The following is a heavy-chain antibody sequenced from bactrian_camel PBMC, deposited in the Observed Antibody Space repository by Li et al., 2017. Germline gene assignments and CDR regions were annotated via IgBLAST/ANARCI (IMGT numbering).Heavy chain of an antibody. CDR1: WYTFSTNYY. J-gene: IGHJ4*01. Sequence: DVQLVESGGGSVQAGGSLRLSCLASWYTFSTNYYVGWFREAPGKEREGVAAIAIGGESVFIGDSVKGRFTISQDFAKNTVYLHMNDLKPEDTAMYYCATATDCRWTGYPTWTPAATNWGQGTQVTVS. CDR2: IAIGGESV. D-gene: IGHD1*01. V-gene: IGHV3S40*01. CDR3: ATATDCRWTGYPTWTPAATN.